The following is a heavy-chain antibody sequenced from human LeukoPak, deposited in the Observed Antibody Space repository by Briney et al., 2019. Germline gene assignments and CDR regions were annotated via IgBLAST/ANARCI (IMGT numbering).Heavy chain of an antibody. V-gene: IGHV3-7*01. CDR3: ATGIAEGEYDS. D-gene: IGHD3-16*01. CDR1: GFSITKYW. J-gene: IGHJ4*02. CDR2: INQDGTEE. Sequence: GGSLRLSCAASGFSITKYWMTWVRQAPGKGLEWVANINQDGTEENYVASVKGRFTISRDIPKGSVYLQMHSLRVEDTALYYCATGIAEGEYDSWGQGTLVTVSS.